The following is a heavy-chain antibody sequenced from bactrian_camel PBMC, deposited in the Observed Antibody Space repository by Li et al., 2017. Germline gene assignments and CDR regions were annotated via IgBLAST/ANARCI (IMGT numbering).Heavy chain of an antibody. J-gene: IGHJ6*01. Sequence: HVQLVESGGGLVQPGGSLRLSCAASGFTFSSYGISWVRQAPGKGLEWVSGIWSDGSNTAYADSVKGRFTISRDNAKNTLYLQMNSLKSEDTALYYCATPPGYSDYVAFGYWGQGTQVTVS. CDR2: IWSDGSNT. D-gene: IGHD4*01. CDR3: ATPPGYSDYVAFGY. V-gene: IGHV3S6*01. CDR1: GFTFSSYG.